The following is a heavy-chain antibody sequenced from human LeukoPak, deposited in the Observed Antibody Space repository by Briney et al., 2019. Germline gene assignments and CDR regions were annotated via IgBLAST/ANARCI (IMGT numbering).Heavy chain of an antibody. CDR3: AKVDRGDYSSSPVPYYNYYMNV. J-gene: IGHJ6*03. CDR1: GFTFSYYS. Sequence: GGSLRLSCAASGFTFSYYSMNWVRQAPGRGLEWVSCISSSSSLIFYSDSVRGRFTISRDNAKNLLYLHMNSLRVEDTAVYYCAKVDRGDYSSSPVPYYNYYMNVWGRGTTVTVSS. V-gene: IGHV3-21*01. D-gene: IGHD6-13*01. CDR2: ISSSSSLI.